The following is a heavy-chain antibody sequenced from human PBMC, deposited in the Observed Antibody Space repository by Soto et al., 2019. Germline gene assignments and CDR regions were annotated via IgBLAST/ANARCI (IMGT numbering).Heavy chain of an antibody. Sequence: QVQLVQSGAEVKKPGPSVKVSCKASGGTFSSYAISWVRQAPGQGLEWMGGIIPIFGTANYAQKFQGRVTITADESTSTAYMELSSLRSEDTAVYYCASSDSSSRYYYYYGMDVWGQGTTVTVSS. CDR1: GGTFSSYA. V-gene: IGHV1-69*01. CDR3: ASSDSSSRYYYYYGMDV. D-gene: IGHD6-6*01. CDR2: IIPIFGTA. J-gene: IGHJ6*02.